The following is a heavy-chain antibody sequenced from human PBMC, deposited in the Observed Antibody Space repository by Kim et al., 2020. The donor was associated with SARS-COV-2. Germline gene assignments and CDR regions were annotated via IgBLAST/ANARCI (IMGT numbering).Heavy chain of an antibody. Sequence: TEYAATVKGRFTMSRDDSKNTLHLQMNSLETEDTGVYYCTTLISAAGRGYWGQGTLVTVSS. CDR3: TTLISAAGRGY. J-gene: IGHJ4*02. V-gene: IGHV3-15*01. D-gene: IGHD6-13*01. CDR2: T.